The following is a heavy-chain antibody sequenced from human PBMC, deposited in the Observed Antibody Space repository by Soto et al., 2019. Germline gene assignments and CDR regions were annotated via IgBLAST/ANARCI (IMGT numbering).Heavy chain of an antibody. CDR2: ISGKGGST. V-gene: IGHV3-23*01. Sequence: EVQLLESGGGLVQPGGSLRLSCVASGFTFYNHDMNWVRQAPGKGLEWVSSISGKGGSTNYADSVKVRFTISRDNSKNTVYLQMNSLRAEDTAVYYCARKGQELRFLEWIPPPTFLDVWGRGTTVTVPS. D-gene: IGHD3-3*01. J-gene: IGHJ6*03. CDR1: GFTFYNHD. CDR3: ARKGQELRFLEWIPPPTFLDV.